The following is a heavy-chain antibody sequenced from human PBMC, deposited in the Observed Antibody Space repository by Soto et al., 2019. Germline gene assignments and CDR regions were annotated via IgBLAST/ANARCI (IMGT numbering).Heavy chain of an antibody. CDR1: GFTFSSYG. J-gene: IGHJ1*01. CDR2: IWYDGSNK. V-gene: IGHV3-33*01. CDR3: ASSIN. Sequence: PGGSLRLSCAASGFTFSSYGMHWVRQAPGKGLEWVAVIWYDGSNKYYADSVKGRFTISRDNSKNTLFLQMNNLRVDDTAVYYCASSINWGQGTLVTVSS.